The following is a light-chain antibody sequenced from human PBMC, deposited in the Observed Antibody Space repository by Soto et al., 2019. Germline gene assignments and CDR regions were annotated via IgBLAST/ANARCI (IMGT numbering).Light chain of an antibody. V-gene: IGLV2-8*01. J-gene: IGLJ1*01. Sequence: QSFLTQPPSASGSPGQSVTISCTGTSSDVGGYNYVSWYQQHPGKAPKLMIYEVSKRPSGVPDRFSGSKSGNTASLTVSGLQAEDEADYYCSSYAGSNEGVFGTGTKVTVL. CDR3: SSYAGSNEGV. CDR2: EVS. CDR1: SSDVGGYNY.